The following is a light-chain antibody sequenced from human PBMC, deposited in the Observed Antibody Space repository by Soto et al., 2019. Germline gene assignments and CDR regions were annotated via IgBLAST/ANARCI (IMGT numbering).Light chain of an antibody. J-gene: IGKJ1*01. Sequence: DIQFTQSPSFQSASVGDRVTITCRASQDISSYLAWYQQKPGKAPKLLIYAASTLQSGVPSRFSGSGSGTEFTLTISSLQSEDFAVYYCQHYNNWPPWTFGQGSNVDIK. CDR2: AAS. CDR3: QHYNNWPPWT. V-gene: IGKV1-9*01. CDR1: QDISSY.